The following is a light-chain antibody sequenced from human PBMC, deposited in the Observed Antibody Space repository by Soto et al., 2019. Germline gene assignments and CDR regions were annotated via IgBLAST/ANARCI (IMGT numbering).Light chain of an antibody. V-gene: IGKV3-15*01. CDR1: QSVSYN. CDR2: GAS. Sequence: EIVMTQSPATLSVSPGERATLSCRASQSVSYNLAWYQQKPGQAPRLLIYGASTRATGTPARFSGSGSGTEFTITISSLQSEDFAIYYCQQYNNWPPWTFGQGTKVEIK. CDR3: QQYNNWPPWT. J-gene: IGKJ1*01.